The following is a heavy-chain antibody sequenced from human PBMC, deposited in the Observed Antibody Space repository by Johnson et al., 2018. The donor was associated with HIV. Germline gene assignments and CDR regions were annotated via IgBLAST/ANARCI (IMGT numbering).Heavy chain of an antibody. CDR1: GFTFRSYA. D-gene: IGHD3-10*01. J-gene: IGHJ3*02. V-gene: IGHV3-30-3*01. CDR2: ISYDGSNK. Sequence: QVQLVESGGGVVQPGRSLRLSCAASGFTFRSYAMHWVRQAPGKGLEWVAVISYDGSNKYYADSVKGRFTISRANSKNTLYLQMNSLRAEDTAVYYCARESLEFWSRGAFDIWGQGTMVTVSS. CDR3: ARESLEFWSRGAFDI.